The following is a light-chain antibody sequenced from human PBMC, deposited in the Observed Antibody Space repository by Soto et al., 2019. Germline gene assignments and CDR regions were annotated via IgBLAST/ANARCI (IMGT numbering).Light chain of an antibody. CDR3: GTWDDSLSGVI. V-gene: IGLV1-51*01. Sequence: QSVLTQPPSVSAAPGQEVTISCSGSSSNIGTNFVSWYRQLPGTAPELVIYDIDKRPSGIPDRFSGSKSGTSATLAITGLQTGDEADYYCGTWDDSLSGVIFGGGTKLTVL. CDR2: DID. J-gene: IGLJ2*01. CDR1: SSNIGTNF.